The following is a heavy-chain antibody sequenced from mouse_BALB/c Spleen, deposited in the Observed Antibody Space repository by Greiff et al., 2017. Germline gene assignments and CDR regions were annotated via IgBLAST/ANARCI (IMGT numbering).Heavy chain of an antibody. CDR1: GFSLTSYG. CDR3: ARDYDYAMDY. V-gene: IGHV2-9*02. CDR2: IWAGGST. Sequence: QVQLQQSGPGLVAPSQSLSITCAVSGFSLTSYGVHRVRQPPGKGLEWLGVIWAGGSTNYNSALMSRLSISKDNSKSQVFLKMNSLQTDDTAMYYCARDYDYAMDYWGQGTSVTVSA. J-gene: IGHJ4*01. D-gene: IGHD2-12*01.